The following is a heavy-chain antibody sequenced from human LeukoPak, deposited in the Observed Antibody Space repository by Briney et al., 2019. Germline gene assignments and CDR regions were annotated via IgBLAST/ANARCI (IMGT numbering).Heavy chain of an antibody. J-gene: IGHJ4*02. Sequence: GGSLRLSCAASGFTFSSYGMHSVRQAPGKGLEWVAVISYDGSNKYYADSVKGRFTISRDNSKNTLYLQMNSLRAEDTSVYYCAKGITSIYGSGSLDYWGQGILVTVSS. CDR1: GFTFSSYG. CDR3: AKGITSIYGSGSLDY. V-gene: IGHV3-30*18. D-gene: IGHD3-10*01. CDR2: ISYDGSNK.